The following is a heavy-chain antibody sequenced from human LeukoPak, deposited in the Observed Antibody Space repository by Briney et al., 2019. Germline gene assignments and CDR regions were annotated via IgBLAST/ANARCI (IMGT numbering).Heavy chain of an antibody. V-gene: IGHV3-7*01. CDR1: GFPFSTYL. D-gene: IGHD6-13*01. CDR2: IKQDGTEK. CDR3: ASERPSSSWYDY. Sequence: GGSLRLSCAASGFPFSTYLMTWVRQAPGKGLEWVANIKQDGTEKYYVDSVKGRFPISRDNANNSLYLQMNSLRAEDTAVYYCASERPSSSWYDYWGQGTLVTVSS. J-gene: IGHJ4*02.